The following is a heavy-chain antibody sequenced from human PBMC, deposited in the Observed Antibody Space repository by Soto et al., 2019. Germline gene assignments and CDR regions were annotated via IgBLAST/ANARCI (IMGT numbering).Heavy chain of an antibody. CDR1: GGTFSSYA. Sequence: QVQLVQSGAEVKKPGSSVKVSCKASGGTFSSYAISWVRQAPGQGLEWMGGIIPIFGTANYAQKFQGRVTIPADKSTSTAYMELSSLRSEDTAVYYCARGGYQLLVYYFDYWGQGTLVTVSS. CDR2: IIPIFGTA. J-gene: IGHJ4*02. V-gene: IGHV1-69*06. D-gene: IGHD2-2*01. CDR3: ARGGYQLLVYYFDY.